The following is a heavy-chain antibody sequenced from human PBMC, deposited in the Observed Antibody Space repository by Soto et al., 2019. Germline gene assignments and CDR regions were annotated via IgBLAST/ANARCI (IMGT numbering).Heavy chain of an antibody. CDR3: AKKEGHDFPIWFEP. Sequence: QVQLVESGGGVVQPGRSLRLSCAASGFTFSSYGMHWVRQAPGKGLEWVAVISYDGSNKYYADSVKGRFTISRDNSKNTLYLQMNSLRAEDTAVYYCAKKEGHDFPIWFEPWGQGNLVTVSS. CDR2: ISYDGSNK. CDR1: GFTFSSYG. J-gene: IGHJ5*02. V-gene: IGHV3-30*18. D-gene: IGHD3-3*01.